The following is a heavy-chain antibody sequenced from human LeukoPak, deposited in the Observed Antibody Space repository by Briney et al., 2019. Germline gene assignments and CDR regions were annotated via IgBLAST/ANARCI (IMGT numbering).Heavy chain of an antibody. J-gene: IGHJ4*02. CDR3: ACPHDSYGDYSDFHY. Sequence: GGSLRLSCAVSGFIFGTHAMHWVRQAPGKGLEWVALISYDGADKYYADSVRGRFTISRDNSKNTLYLQMNSLRAGDTAVYYCACPHDSYGDYSDFHYWGQGTLVTVSS. V-gene: IGHV3-30*04. CDR2: ISYDGADK. CDR1: GFIFGTHA. D-gene: IGHD4-17*01.